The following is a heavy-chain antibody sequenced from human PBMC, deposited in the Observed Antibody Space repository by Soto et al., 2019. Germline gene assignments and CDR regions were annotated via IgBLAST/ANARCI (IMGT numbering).Heavy chain of an antibody. D-gene: IGHD1-26*01. V-gene: IGHV1-69*13. J-gene: IGHJ4*02. CDR1: GGTFSSYA. CDR2: IIPIFGTA. Sequence: SVKVSCKASGGTFSSYAISWVRQAPGQGLEWMGGIIPIFGTANYAQKFQGRVTITADESTSTAYMELSSLRSEDTAVYYCASSQAYSGSYYNADYFDYWGQGTLVTVSS. CDR3: ASSQAYSGSYYNADYFDY.